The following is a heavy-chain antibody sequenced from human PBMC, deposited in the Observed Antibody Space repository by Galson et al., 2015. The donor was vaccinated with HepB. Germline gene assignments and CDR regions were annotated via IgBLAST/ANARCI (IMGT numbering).Heavy chain of an antibody. CDR1: GFSVSRNY. V-gene: IGHV4-34*01. D-gene: IGHD4-17*01. CDR3: ARGDNPDYGDYASAYYYMDV. CDR2: INHSGST. Sequence: LRLSCAASGFSVSRNYMTWVRQAPGKGLEWIGEINHSGSTNYNPSLKSRVTISVDSSKNQFSLKLSSVTAADTAVYYCARGDNPDYGDYASAYYYMDVWGKGTTVTVSS. J-gene: IGHJ6*03.